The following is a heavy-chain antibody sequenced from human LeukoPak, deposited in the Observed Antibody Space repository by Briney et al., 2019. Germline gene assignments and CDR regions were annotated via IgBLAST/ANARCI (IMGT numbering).Heavy chain of an antibody. CDR3: ARAVPSTGIAAAAPAFDI. Sequence: SETLSLTCTVSGGSISSSSYYWGWIRQPPGKGLEWIGSIYYSGSTYYNPSLKSRVTISVDTSKNQFSLKLSSVTAADTAVYYCARAVPSTGIAAAAPAFDIWGQGTMVTVSS. D-gene: IGHD6-13*01. CDR2: IYYSGST. V-gene: IGHV4-39*07. CDR1: GGSISSSSYY. J-gene: IGHJ3*02.